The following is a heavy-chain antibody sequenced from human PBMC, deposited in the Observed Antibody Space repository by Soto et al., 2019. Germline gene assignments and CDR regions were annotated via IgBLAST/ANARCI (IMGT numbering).Heavy chain of an antibody. CDR3: ARQYDSSWYGFDY. CDR1: GGFLSRYY. V-gene: IGHV4-59*08. CDR2: IYHSGNT. Sequence: PSETLSLTCTVSGGFLSRYYWNWIRQPPGKGLEWIGYIYHSGNTNYNPSLKSRVTISLDTSQNQFSLKLSSVTAADTAVYYCARQYDSSWYGFDYWGPGTQVTVSS. J-gene: IGHJ4*02. D-gene: IGHD6-13*01.